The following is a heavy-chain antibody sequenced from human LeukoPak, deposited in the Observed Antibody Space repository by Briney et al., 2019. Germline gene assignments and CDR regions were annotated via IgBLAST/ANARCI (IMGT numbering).Heavy chain of an antibody. D-gene: IGHD1-26*01. CDR3: ARHYLGGNYPDYFNH. Sequence: SETLSLTCTVSGVSVSSGSYYWSWIRQPPGKRLEWIGSIYYSGNTYYNPSLKSRVTISIDTSKNQFSLNLNSVTAADTALYSCARHYLGGNYPDYFNHWGQGTLVTVSS. CDR1: GVSVSSGSYY. J-gene: IGHJ4*02. V-gene: IGHV4-39*01. CDR2: IYYSGNT.